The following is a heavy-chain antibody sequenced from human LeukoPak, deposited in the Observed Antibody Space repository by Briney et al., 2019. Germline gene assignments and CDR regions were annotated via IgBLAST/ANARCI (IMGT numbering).Heavy chain of an antibody. D-gene: IGHD4-11*01. CDR2: IYSGGST. J-gene: IGHJ4*02. CDR3: AKDLFSYSDYVKLLDY. Sequence: GGSLRLSCAASGFTVSSNYMSWVRQAPGKGLEWVSVIYSGGSTYYADSVKGRFTISRDNSKNTLHLQMNSLRAEDTAVYYCAKDLFSYSDYVKLLDYWGQGTLVTVSS. CDR1: GFTVSSNY. V-gene: IGHV3-53*01.